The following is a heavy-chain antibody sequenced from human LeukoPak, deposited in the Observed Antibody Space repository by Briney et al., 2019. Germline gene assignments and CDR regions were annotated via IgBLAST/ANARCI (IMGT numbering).Heavy chain of an antibody. D-gene: IGHD6-19*01. Sequence: GRSLRLSCAASGFTFSSCGMHWVRQAPGKGLEWVAVISYDGSNKYYADSVKGRFTISRDNSKNTLYLQMNSLRAEDTAVYYCAKDIGRGWYLLYFDYWGQGTLVTVSS. CDR3: AKDIGRGWYLLYFDY. J-gene: IGHJ4*02. CDR2: ISYDGSNK. V-gene: IGHV3-30*18. CDR1: GFTFSSCG.